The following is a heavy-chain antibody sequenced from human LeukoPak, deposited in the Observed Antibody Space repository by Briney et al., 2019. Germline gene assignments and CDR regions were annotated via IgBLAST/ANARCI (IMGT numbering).Heavy chain of an antibody. CDR3: ARGGSYSLYYYYMDV. J-gene: IGHJ6*03. Sequence: SGGSLRLSCAASGFTFSSYWMHWVRQAPGKGLVWVSRINSDGSSTSYADSAEGRFTISRDNAENTLYLQMNSLRAEDTAVYYCARGGSYSLYYYYMDVWGKGTTVTVSS. V-gene: IGHV3-74*01. CDR2: INSDGSST. CDR1: GFTFSSYW. D-gene: IGHD1-26*01.